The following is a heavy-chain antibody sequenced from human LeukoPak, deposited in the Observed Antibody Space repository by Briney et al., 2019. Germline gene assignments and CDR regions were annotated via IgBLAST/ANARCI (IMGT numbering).Heavy chain of an antibody. CDR3: ARSHSQFDY. J-gene: IGHJ4*02. D-gene: IGHD6-13*01. V-gene: IGHV3-21*01. CDR2: ISSSSSYI. CDR1: GVTFSSYS. Sequence: GGSLRLSCAASGVTFSSYSMNWVRQAPGKGLEWVSSISSSSSYICYADSVKGRFTISRDNAKNSLYLQMNSLRAEDTAVYYCARSHSQFDYWGQGTLVTVSS.